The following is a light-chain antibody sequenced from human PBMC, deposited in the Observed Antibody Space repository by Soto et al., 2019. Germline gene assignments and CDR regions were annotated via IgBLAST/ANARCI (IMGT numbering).Light chain of an antibody. Sequence: EIVLTQSPGTLSLSPGERATLSCRASQSVANNYLAWYQQKPGQAPRLLIYDASSRATGIPDRFSGSGSGTEFTLTISRLEPEDFAVYYCEQDGSTPLTFGGGTKVEIK. CDR2: DAS. CDR3: EQDGSTPLT. V-gene: IGKV3-20*01. CDR1: QSVANNY. J-gene: IGKJ4*01.